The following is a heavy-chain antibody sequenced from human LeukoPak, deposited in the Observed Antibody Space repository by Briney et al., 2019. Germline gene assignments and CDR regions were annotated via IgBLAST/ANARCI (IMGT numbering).Heavy chain of an antibody. CDR2: INPSGGST. D-gene: IGHD6-6*01. Sequence: GASVEVSCKASGYTFTSYYMHWVRRAPGQGLEWMGIINPSGGSTSYAQKFQGRVTMTRDTSTSTVYMELSSLRSEDTAVYYCASYSSSHTSGYYGMDVWGQGTTVTVSS. V-gene: IGHV1-46*01. CDR3: ASYSSSHTSGYYGMDV. J-gene: IGHJ6*02. CDR1: GYTFTSYY.